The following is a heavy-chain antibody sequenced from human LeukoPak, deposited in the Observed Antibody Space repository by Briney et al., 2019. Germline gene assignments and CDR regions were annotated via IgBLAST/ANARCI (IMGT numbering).Heavy chain of an antibody. V-gene: IGHV1-46*01. D-gene: IGHD3-22*01. Sequence: ASVKVSCKASGYTFTSYYMHWVRQAPGQGLEWMGIINPSGGSTSYAQKFQGRVTMTRDMSTSTVYMELSSLRSEDTAVYYCARSSTGYYYDSSGYYYDAFDIWGQGTMVTVSS. CDR1: GYTFTSYY. CDR2: INPSGGST. CDR3: ARSSTGYYYDSSGYYYDAFDI. J-gene: IGHJ3*02.